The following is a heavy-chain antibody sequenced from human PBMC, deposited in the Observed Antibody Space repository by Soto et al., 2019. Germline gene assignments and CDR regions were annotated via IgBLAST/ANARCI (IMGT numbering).Heavy chain of an antibody. D-gene: IGHD2-8*01. Sequence: EVQLVESGGGLVQPGGSLRLSCAASGFTFSSYDMHWVRQATGKGLEWVSAIGTAGDTYYPGSVKGRFTISSENAKNSLYFQMNSLRAEDTAVYYCARARSSVCYNWGQGTLVTVSS. CDR3: ARARSSVCYN. V-gene: IGHV3-13*01. CDR2: IGTAGDT. J-gene: IGHJ4*02. CDR1: GFTFSSYD.